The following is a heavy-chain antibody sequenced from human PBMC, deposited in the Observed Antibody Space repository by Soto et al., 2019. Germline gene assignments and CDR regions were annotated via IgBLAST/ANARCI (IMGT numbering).Heavy chain of an antibody. Sequence: QVQLVQSGAEVKKPGASVKVSRKASGYTFTSYAMHWVRQAPGQRLEWMGWINAGNGNTKYSQKFQGRVTITRDTPASPAYRELSILRSENTAVFSCAILRHPPSYSYSYGRDVGGQGPPVTVSS. CDR3: AILRHPPSYSYSYGRDV. J-gene: IGHJ6*02. V-gene: IGHV1-3*01. CDR2: INAGNGNT. CDR1: GYTFTSYA.